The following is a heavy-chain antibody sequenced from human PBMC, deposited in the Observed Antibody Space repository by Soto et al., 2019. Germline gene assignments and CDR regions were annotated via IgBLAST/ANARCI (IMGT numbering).Heavy chain of an antibody. D-gene: IGHD3-16*02. CDR2: ISGSGGST. CDR1: GFTFSSYA. CDR3: AKDSPYYDYVWGSYRFDAFDI. V-gene: IGHV3-23*01. J-gene: IGHJ3*02. Sequence: EVQLLESGGGLVQPGGSLRLSCAASGFTFSSYAMSWVRQAPGKGLEWVSAISGSGGSTYYADSVKGRFTISRDNSKNTLYLQMTSLRAEDTAVYYCAKDSPYYDYVWGSYRFDAFDIWGQGTMVTVSS.